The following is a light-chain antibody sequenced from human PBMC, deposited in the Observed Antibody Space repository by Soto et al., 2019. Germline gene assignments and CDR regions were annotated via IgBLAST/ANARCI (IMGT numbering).Light chain of an antibody. J-gene: IGKJ3*01. CDR2: DAS. V-gene: IGKV3-11*01. CDR1: QGFXNF. Sequence: LTQFPATVSLSAGEGATLSCKASQGFXNFLDWYKKKPGQAPRLLXVDASYMETGGPGRLSGSGSGTDFTLTISSLEPEDFAVYYFQQRSSWTATFGPGTKVDIK. CDR3: QQRSSWTAT.